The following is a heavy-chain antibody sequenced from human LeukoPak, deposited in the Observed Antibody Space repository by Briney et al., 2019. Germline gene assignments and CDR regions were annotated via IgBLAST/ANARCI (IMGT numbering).Heavy chain of an antibody. CDR1: GFTFSSYA. Sequence: TGGSLRLSCAASGFTFSSYAMHWVRQAPGKGLEWVAVISYDGSNKYYADSVKGRFTISRDNSKNTLYLQMNSLRAEDTAVYYCARGLYQGTRAPFDYWGQGTLVTVSS. CDR2: ISYDGSNK. V-gene: IGHV3-30*01. D-gene: IGHD2-2*01. CDR3: ARGLYQGTRAPFDY. J-gene: IGHJ4*02.